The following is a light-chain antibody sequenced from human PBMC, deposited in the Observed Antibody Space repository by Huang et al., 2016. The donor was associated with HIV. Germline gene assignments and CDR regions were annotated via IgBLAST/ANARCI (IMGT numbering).Light chain of an antibody. V-gene: IGKV1D-8*03. CDR3: QQYHAFPLI. CDR2: SAS. CDR1: QDINTY. Sequence: VIWMTQSPPLLSATTGDRVTINCLVSQDINTYLDWYQQKPGKAPELLIYSASVLQNGVPSRFNGSGSGTQFTLTISCLQTEDFATYYCQQYHAFPLIFGAGTKVEI. J-gene: IGKJ4*01.